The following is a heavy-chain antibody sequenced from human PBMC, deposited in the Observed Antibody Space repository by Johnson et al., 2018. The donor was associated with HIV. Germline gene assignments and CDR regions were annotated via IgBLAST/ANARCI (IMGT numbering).Heavy chain of an antibody. CDR1: GLSFDSYS. CDR3: ARPLSSGLGFDAFDI. V-gene: IGHV3-23*04. Sequence: MQLEESGGGLVQPGGSLRLSCKASGLSFDSYSMSWVRQAPGKGLEWVSGIIPSGTGTHYADSVEGRFTISRDNSRNTLYLQMNSLRAEDTAVYSCARPLSSGLGFDAFDIWGQGTMVTVSS. J-gene: IGHJ3*02. D-gene: IGHD3-22*01. CDR2: IIPSGTGT.